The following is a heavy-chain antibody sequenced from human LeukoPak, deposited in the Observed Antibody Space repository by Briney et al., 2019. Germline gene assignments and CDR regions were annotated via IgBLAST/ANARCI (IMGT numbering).Heavy chain of an antibody. V-gene: IGHV1-69*04. J-gene: IGHJ4*02. CDR2: IIPILGIA. Sequence: SVKVSCKASGYTFTSYGISWVRQAPGQGLEWMGRIIPILGIANYAQKFQGRVTITADKSTSTAYMELSSLRSEDTAVYYCARGPYYYDSSGYLTLDYWGQGTLVTVSS. D-gene: IGHD3-22*01. CDR1: GYTFTSYG. CDR3: ARGPYYYDSSGYLTLDY.